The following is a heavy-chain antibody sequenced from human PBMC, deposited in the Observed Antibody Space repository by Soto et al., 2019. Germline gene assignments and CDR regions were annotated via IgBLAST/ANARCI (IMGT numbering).Heavy chain of an antibody. V-gene: IGHV4-61*01. J-gene: IGHJ5*02. Sequence: QVQLQESGPGLVKPSETLSLTCTVSGGSVSSGSYYWGWIRQPPGKGLEWIGYIYYSGSTNYNPTLKSRVTIPVDASKNQFSLKLSSVTAADTAVYYCARDGNRKVGWFDPWGQGTLVTVSS. D-gene: IGHD2-15*01. CDR3: ARDGNRKVGWFDP. CDR2: IYYSGST. CDR1: GGSVSSGSYY.